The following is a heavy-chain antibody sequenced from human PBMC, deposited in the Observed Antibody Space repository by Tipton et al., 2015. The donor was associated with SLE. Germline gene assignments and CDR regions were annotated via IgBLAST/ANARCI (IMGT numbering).Heavy chain of an antibody. Sequence: TLSLTCAVYGGSFSGYYWSWIRQPPGKGLEWIGEINHSGSTNYNPPLNSRVTISLDMSKNQFSLRLNSVTAADTAVYYCAREGICHDYSGNFDYWGQGTLVSASS. CDR3: AREGICHDYSGNFDY. CDR1: GGSFSGYY. J-gene: IGHJ4*02. D-gene: IGHD5-12*01. V-gene: IGHV4-34*01. CDR2: INHSGST.